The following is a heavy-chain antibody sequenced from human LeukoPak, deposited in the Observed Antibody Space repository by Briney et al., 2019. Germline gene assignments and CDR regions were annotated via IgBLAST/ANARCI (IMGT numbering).Heavy chain of an antibody. D-gene: IGHD3-22*01. CDR3: ATRYDSSGYYTYYFDY. CDR2: IASSGLTV. V-gene: IGHV3-48*03. J-gene: IGHJ4*02. CDR1: GFTFNSYD. Sequence: PGGSLRLSCAASGFTFNSYDMNWVRQAPGKGLEWVSYIASSGLTVYYADSVKGRFTISRDNSKNTLYLQMNSLRGEDTAVYYCATRYDSSGYYTYYFDYWGQGTLVTVSS.